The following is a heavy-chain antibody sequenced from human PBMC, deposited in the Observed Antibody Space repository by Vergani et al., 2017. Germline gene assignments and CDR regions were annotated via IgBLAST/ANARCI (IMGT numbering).Heavy chain of an antibody. CDR3: ASDTHSGQRADR. D-gene: IGHD6-19*01. V-gene: IGHV4-59*11. CDR2: IHYSENT. J-gene: IGHJ5*02. CDR1: FDSIRNLY. Sequence: QVQLQDSGPGLVKPSETLSLTCSVSFDSIRNLYCNWIRQPPGKGLEWIGSIHYSENTNYNPSLKTRVTISVDTSKNQFSLTLTSVTAADTAVYYCASDTHSGQRADRWGQGILVTVTS.